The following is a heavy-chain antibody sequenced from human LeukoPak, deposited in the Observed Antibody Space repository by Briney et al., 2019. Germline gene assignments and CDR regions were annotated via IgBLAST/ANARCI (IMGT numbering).Heavy chain of an antibody. CDR3: ARSTSNYFDY. J-gene: IGHJ4*02. CDR1: GXTFNNYE. Sequence: GGSLRLSCAASGXTFNNYELSWVRQAPGKGLEWVSYISSSGRTKYYADSVKGRFTISRDNAKNSLYLQMNTLRAEDTAVYYCARSTSNYFDYWGQGTLVTVSS. CDR2: ISSSGRTK. V-gene: IGHV3-48*03.